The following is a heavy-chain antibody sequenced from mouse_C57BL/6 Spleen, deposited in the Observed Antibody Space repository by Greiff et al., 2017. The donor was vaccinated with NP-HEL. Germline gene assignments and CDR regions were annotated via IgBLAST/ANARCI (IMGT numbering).Heavy chain of an antibody. Sequence: QVQLKQPGAELVRPGSSVKLSCKASGYTFTSYWMHWVKQRPIQGLEWIGNIDPSDSETHYNQKFKDKATLTVDKSSSTAYMQLSSLTSEDSAVYYCAREDYGSFDYWGQGTTLTVSS. D-gene: IGHD1-1*01. CDR1: GYTFTSYW. CDR2: IDPSDSET. CDR3: AREDYGSFDY. J-gene: IGHJ2*01. V-gene: IGHV1-52*01.